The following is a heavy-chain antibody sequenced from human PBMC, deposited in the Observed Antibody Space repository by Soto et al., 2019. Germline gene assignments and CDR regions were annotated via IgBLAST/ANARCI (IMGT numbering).Heavy chain of an antibody. CDR2: INESGST. Sequence: QVQLQQWGAGLVKPSETLSLSCAVYGQSFSGHSWAWIRQPPGKGLEWIGEINESGSTYYNPSLKSRVTISTDTSKNQFSLKLSSVSAADTAAYFCARGSGIVALPGELEDVKYDYWGQGTLVNVSP. J-gene: IGHJ4*02. D-gene: IGHD1-1*01. CDR1: GQSFSGHS. CDR3: ARGSGIVALPGELEDVKYDY. V-gene: IGHV4-34*01.